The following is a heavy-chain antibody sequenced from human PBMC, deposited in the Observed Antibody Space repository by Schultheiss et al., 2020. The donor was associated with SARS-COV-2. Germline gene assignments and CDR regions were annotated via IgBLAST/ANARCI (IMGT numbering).Heavy chain of an antibody. V-gene: IGHV4-59*12. J-gene: IGHJ6*02. Sequence: SETLSLTCTVSGGSISGYYWSWIRQPPGKGLEWIGYIYYSGSTNYNPSLKSRVTMSVDTSKNQFSLKLSSVTAADTAVYYCARDYHRGVVPAGGMDVWGQGTTVTVSS. D-gene: IGHD2-2*01. CDR1: GGSISGYY. CDR3: ARDYHRGVVPAGGMDV. CDR2: IYYSGST.